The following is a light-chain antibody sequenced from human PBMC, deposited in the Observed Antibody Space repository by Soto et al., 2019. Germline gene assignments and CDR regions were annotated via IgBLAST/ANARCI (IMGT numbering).Light chain of an antibody. CDR1: SSDVGAYNY. Sequence: QSALTQPASVSGPPGQSITISCTGTSSDVGAYNYVSWYQQHPGKAPKLRIYEVSNRPSGVSNRFSGSKSGNTASLTISGLQAEDEADYYCSSYISSSTLVFGTRTKVTVL. CDR2: EVS. CDR3: SSYISSSTLV. J-gene: IGLJ1*01. V-gene: IGLV2-14*01.